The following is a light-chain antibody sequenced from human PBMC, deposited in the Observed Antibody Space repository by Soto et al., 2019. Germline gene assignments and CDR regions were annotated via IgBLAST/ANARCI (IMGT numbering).Light chain of an antibody. CDR2: SAS. CDR1: QNLGTLY. J-gene: IGKJ1*01. Sequence: EIVLTQSPVTLSFSPVERFTLSCIASQNLGTLYLAWFQQKSGQAPRLLIYSASRRATGIPARFSGSGSGTDFTLTISSLQPDDFATYYCQQYNSYSQTFGQGTKVDIK. CDR3: QQYNSYSQT. V-gene: IGKV3-20*01.